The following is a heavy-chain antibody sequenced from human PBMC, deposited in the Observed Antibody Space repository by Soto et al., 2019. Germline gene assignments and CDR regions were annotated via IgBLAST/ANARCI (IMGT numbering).Heavy chain of an antibody. CDR2: TIHMLGIA. D-gene: IGHD2-21*01. V-gene: IGHV1-69*02. CDR3: TIGSWSGEVFDI. J-gene: IGHJ3*02. CDR1: GGTFSTYS. Sequence: QVQLVQSGAEVKKPGSAVKVSCKDSGGTFSTYSMFWVRQAPGQGLEWMGRTIHMLGIANYAQKFQGRVTITADKSTGTAFMELSSLRSEDTALYYCTIGSWSGEVFDICGQGTMVTVSS.